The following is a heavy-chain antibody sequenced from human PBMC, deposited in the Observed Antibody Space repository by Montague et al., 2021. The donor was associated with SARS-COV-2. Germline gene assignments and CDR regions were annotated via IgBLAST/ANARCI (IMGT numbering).Heavy chain of an antibody. CDR3: ATSGAPNLGDS. Sequence: SLRLSCAASGFIASNKYMSWVRQAAGEGLDWVSIIYPDGSTYYSDSLKGRFTISRDNSKNTLYLQMNDLEPEDMAVYYCATSGAPNLGDSWGQGTLVTVSS. J-gene: IGHJ4*02. CDR2: IYPDGST. CDR1: GFIASNKY. V-gene: IGHV3-53*01. D-gene: IGHD2-8*01.